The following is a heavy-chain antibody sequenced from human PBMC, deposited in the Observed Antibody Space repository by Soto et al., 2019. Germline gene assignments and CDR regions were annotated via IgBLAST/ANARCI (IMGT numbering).Heavy chain of an antibody. CDR1: GGTFNMFA. CDR2: IIPIFDAP. J-gene: IGHJ4*02. CDR3: TRTSGSGGVLGGFDY. D-gene: IGHD3-16*01. V-gene: IGHV1-69*01. Sequence: QVELVQSGAQVKKPGSAVKVSCKATGGTFNMFAMNWVRQAPGHGLEWMGGIIPIFDAPRYSEQFQGRVTITVDESTRTAYMELSRLRSEDTAIYYCTRTSGSGGVLGGFDYWCQGTLVTLSS.